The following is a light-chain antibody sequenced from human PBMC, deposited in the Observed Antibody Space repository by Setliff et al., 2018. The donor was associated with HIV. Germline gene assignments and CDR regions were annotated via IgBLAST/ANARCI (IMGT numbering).Light chain of an antibody. V-gene: IGLV2-14*01. CDR3: TSYSSSNTPLI. CDR1: SSDIGDYNY. CDR2: EVT. J-gene: IGLJ1*01. Sequence: QSALTQPASVSGSPGQSITISCTGSSSDIGDYNYVSWYQQFPGKVPKLIIYEVTRRPSGVSHRFSGSKSGNTASLTISGLQAEDEADYYCTSYSSSNTPLIFASGTKATVL.